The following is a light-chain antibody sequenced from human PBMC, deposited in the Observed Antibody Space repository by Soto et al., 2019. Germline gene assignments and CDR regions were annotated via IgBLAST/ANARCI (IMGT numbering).Light chain of an antibody. CDR3: QQRSDWPPT. CDR2: GAS. V-gene: IGKV3-15*01. CDR1: QSVSSN. Sequence: EIVMTHSPATLSVSPGERATLSFSSSQSVSSNLAWYQQKPGQAPRLLIYGASTRATGIPARFSGSGSGTDFTLTISSLEAEDFAVYYCQQRSDWPPTFGQGTKVDI. J-gene: IGKJ1*01.